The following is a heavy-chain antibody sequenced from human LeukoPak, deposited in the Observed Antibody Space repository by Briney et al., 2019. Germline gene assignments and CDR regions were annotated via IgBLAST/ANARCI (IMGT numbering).Heavy chain of an antibody. Sequence: KPSETLSLTCTVSGGSISSYYWSWIRQPPGKGLEWIGYIYYSGSTNYNPSLKSRVTISVDTSKNQFSLKLSSVTAADTAVYYCAREGDYYDSSGYYYEGYYFDYWGQGTLVTVSS. J-gene: IGHJ4*02. CDR3: AREGDYYDSSGYYYEGYYFDY. CDR2: IYYSGST. V-gene: IGHV4-59*12. D-gene: IGHD3-22*01. CDR1: GGSISSYY.